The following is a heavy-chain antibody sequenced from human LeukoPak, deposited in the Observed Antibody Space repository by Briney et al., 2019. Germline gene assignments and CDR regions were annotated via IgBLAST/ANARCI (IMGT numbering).Heavy chain of an antibody. CDR2: IYYSGST. CDR1: GGSISSYY. V-gene: IGHV4-59*01. D-gene: IGHD2-15*01. CDR3: ARAGCSGGSCYFFDY. J-gene: IGHJ4*02. Sequence: SETLSLTCTVSGGSISSYYWSWIRQPPGKGLEWIGYIYYSGSTNYNPSLKSRVTISVDTSKNQFSLKLSSVTAADTAAYYCARAGCSGGSCYFFDYWGQGTLVTVSS.